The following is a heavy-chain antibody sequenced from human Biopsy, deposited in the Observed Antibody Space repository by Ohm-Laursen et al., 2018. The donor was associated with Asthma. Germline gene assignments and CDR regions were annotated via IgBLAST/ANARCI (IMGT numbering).Heavy chain of an antibody. CDR3: ASPSSSREILYYYYNMDI. J-gene: IGHJ6*02. CDR1: GGSFSNFA. V-gene: IGHV1-69*13. Sequence: VKISCKASGGSFSNFAISWVRQAPGLGLEWMGGISPVFGSTNIAQKFQGRVTISADIFTKTAYLEVSSLRSDDTAVYYCASPSSSREILYYYYNMDIWGQGTTVTV. CDR2: ISPVFGST. D-gene: IGHD6-13*01.